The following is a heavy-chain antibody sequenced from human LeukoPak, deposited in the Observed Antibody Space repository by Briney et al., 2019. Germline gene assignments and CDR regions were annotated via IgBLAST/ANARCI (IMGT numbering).Heavy chain of an antibody. CDR2: SSSDGSIR. D-gene: IGHD1-26*01. J-gene: IGHJ4*02. CDR1: GFTLSNYW. V-gene: IGHV3-74*01. Sequence: GGSLRLSCAASGFTLSNYWMHWVRQAPGKGLVWVSRSSSDGSIRNYADSVKGRFTISRDNSKNTLYLQMNSLRAEDTAVYYCAEHGGSYRYYFDYWSQGTLVTVSS. CDR3: AEHGGSYRYYFDY.